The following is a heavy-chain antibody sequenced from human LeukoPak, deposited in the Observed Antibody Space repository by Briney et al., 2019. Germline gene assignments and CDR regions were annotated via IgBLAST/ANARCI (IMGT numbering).Heavy chain of an antibody. J-gene: IGHJ4*02. CDR1: GFTFSSYG. D-gene: IGHD6-19*01. Sequence: GGSLRLSCAASGFTFSSYGMSWVRQAPGKGLEWVSAISGSGGSTYYADSVKGRFTISRDNSKNTLYLQMNSLRAEDTAVYYCAKVRSSGWTYYFDYWGQGTLVTVSS. CDR3: AKVRSSGWTYYFDY. V-gene: IGHV3-23*01. CDR2: ISGSGGST.